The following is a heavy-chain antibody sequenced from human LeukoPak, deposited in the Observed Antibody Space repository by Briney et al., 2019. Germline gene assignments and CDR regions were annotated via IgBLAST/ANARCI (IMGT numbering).Heavy chain of an antibody. D-gene: IGHD1-26*01. CDR1: GYTFTGYY. CDR2: ISAYNGNT. V-gene: IGHV1-18*04. J-gene: IGHJ3*02. Sequence: GASVKVSCKASGYTFTGYYMHWVRQAPGQGLEWMGRISAYNGNTTYAQKLQGRVTMTTDTSTSTAYMELRSLRSDDTAVYYCARRRIVGARLGAFDIWGQGTMVTVSS. CDR3: ARRRIVGARLGAFDI.